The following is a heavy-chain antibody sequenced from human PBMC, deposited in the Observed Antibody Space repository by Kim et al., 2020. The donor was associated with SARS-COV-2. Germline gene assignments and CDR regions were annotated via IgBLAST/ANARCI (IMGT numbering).Heavy chain of an antibody. CDR2: IRSSGGST. D-gene: IGHD6-13*01. V-gene: IGHV3-23*01. J-gene: IGHJ4*02. Sequence: GGSLRLSCAASGFTFSNYAMSWVRQAPGKGLEWVSGIRSSGGSTFYAYSVKGRFTISRDNSNNTLYPQMHSLRAEDTAAYYCAKNAGTAADSYFDYWGQG. CDR1: GFTFSNYA. CDR3: AKNAGTAADSYFDY.